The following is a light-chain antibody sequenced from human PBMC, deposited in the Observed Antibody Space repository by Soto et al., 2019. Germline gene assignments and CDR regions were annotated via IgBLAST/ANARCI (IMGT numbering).Light chain of an antibody. Sequence: VSTHSPGTMSLSPRERATLSRRSSQSISSNFLAWYQQKRGQAPRLLIYDAYTRATGIPVRFSGSGSGTEFTLTISSLQSEDFGVYYCQQNKDWPGTVGQGTQVEIK. CDR1: QSISSNF. CDR3: QQNKDWPGT. V-gene: IGKV3-15*01. J-gene: IGKJ1*01. CDR2: DAY.